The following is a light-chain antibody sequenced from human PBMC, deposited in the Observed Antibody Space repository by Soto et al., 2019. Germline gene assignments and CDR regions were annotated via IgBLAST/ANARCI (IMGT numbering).Light chain of an antibody. Sequence: AIQLTQSPSSLSASVGDRVTITCRASQGISSALAWWQQKPGKAPNLLIYDASSLESGVPSRFSGGVSGTDFPLTISSRQPEVFATYSCQQLDTSPLTFGPGTKVDL. J-gene: IGKJ3*01. CDR1: QGISSA. CDR2: DAS. CDR3: QQLDTSPLT. V-gene: IGKV1-13*02.